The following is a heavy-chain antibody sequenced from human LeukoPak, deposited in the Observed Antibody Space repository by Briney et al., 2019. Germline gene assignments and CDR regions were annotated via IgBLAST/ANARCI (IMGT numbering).Heavy chain of an antibody. J-gene: IGHJ4*02. D-gene: IGHD3-10*01. CDR3: ARDRRVRGVMVQFDY. CDR1: GFTFSSYE. CDR2: ISNSGSTI. V-gene: IGHV3-48*03. Sequence: GGSLRLSCAASGFTFSSYEMNWVRQAPGKGLEWVSYISNSGSTIYYADSVKGRFTISRDNAKNSLYLQMNSLRAEDAAVYYCARDRRVRGVMVQFDYWGQGTLVTVSS.